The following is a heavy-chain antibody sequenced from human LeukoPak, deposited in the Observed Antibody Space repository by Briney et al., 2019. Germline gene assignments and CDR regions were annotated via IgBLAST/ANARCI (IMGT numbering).Heavy chain of an antibody. CDR3: ARVYYSSSYDYWYFDL. V-gene: IGHV4-4*02. Sequence: SEALSLTCAVSSGSISSNNWWSWVRQPPGKGLEWIGEIHHSGSTNYNPSLTSRVTISLDKPNNQFSLRLTSVTAADTAVYYCARVYYSSSYDYWYFDLWGRGTLVTVSS. D-gene: IGHD6-13*01. CDR1: SGSISSNNW. J-gene: IGHJ2*01. CDR2: IHHSGST.